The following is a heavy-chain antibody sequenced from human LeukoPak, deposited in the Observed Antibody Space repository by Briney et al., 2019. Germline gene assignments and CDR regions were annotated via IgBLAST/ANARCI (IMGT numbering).Heavy chain of an antibody. J-gene: IGHJ3*02. V-gene: IGHV4-59*01. CDR3: ARGWGRSAFDI. D-gene: IGHD2-21*02. CDR1: DDSITMYY. Sequence: SETLSLTCSVSDDSITMYYWTWIRQPPGKGLEWIGYIYYSGSTNYNPSLKSRVTISVDTSKNQFSLKLSSVTAADTAVYYCARGWGRSAFDIWGQGTMVTVSS. CDR2: IYYSGST.